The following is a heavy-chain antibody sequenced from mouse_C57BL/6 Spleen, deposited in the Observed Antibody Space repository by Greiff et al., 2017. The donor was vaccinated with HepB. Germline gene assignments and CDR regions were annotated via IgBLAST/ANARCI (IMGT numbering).Heavy chain of an antibody. J-gene: IGHJ1*03. CDR1: GYTFTSYG. D-gene: IGHD2-4*01. V-gene: IGHV1-81*01. CDR2: IYPRSGNT. Sequence: QVQLKESGAELARPGASVKLSCKASGYTFTSYGISWVKQSTGQGLEWIGEIYPRSGNTYYNEKFKGKATLTADKSSSTAYMELRSLTSEDSAVYFCARRKGYDYEGYFDVWGTGTTVTVSS. CDR3: ARRKGYDYEGYFDV.